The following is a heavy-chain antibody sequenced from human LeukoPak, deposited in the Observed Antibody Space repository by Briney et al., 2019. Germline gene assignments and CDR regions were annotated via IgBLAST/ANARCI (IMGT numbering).Heavy chain of an antibody. CDR2: IYYSGST. V-gene: IGHV4-39*01. D-gene: IGHD3-22*01. Sequence: PSETLSLTCSVSGGSIYNSAYHWGCIRQPPGKGLERIGSIYYSGSTYYNPSLKSRVTISVDTSKNQSSLKLSSVTAADTAVYYCARPGEVYYYDSSGYPAHYFDYWGQGTLVTVSS. J-gene: IGHJ4*02. CDR1: GGSIYNSAYH. CDR3: ARPGEVYYYDSSGYPAHYFDY.